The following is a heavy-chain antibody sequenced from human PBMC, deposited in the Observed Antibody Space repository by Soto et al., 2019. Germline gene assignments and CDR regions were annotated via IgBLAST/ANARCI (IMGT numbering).Heavy chain of an antibody. CDR3: ARVAYMVRGVIYFDY. J-gene: IGHJ4*02. D-gene: IGHD3-10*01. V-gene: IGHV3-23*01. Sequence: GGSLRLSCAASGFTFSSYAMSWVRQAPGKGLEWVSAISGSGGSTYYADSVKGRFTISRDNSKNTLYLQMNSLRAEDTAVYYCARVAYMVRGVIYFDYWGQGTLVTVSS. CDR1: GFTFSSYA. CDR2: ISGSGGST.